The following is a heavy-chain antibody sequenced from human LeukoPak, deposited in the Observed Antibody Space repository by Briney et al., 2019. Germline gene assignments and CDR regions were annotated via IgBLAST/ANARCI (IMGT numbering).Heavy chain of an antibody. D-gene: IGHD3-10*01. CDR1: GGSISSYY. J-gene: IGHJ6*03. CDR2: IYDSGST. V-gene: IGHV4-59*01. Sequence: SETLSLTCTVSGGSISSYYWSWIRQPPGKGLEWIGYIYDSGSTNYNPSLKSRVTISVDTSKNQFSLKPSSVTAADTAVYYCARSPKYYYGSGSSLDYMDVWGKGTTVTISS. CDR3: ARSPKYYYGSGSSLDYMDV.